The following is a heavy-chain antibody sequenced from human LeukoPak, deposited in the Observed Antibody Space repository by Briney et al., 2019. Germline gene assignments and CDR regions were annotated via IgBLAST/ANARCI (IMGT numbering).Heavy chain of an antibody. D-gene: IGHD1-26*01. CDR3: AGSSEWELLQL. CDR2: ISYDGSNK. J-gene: IGHJ4*02. CDR1: GFTFSSYA. Sequence: GRSLRLSCAASGFTFSSYAMHWVRQAPGKGLEWVAVISYDGSNKYYADSVKGRFTISRDNSKNTLYLQMNSLRAEDTAVYYCAGSSEWELLQLWGQGTLVTVSS. V-gene: IGHV3-30*04.